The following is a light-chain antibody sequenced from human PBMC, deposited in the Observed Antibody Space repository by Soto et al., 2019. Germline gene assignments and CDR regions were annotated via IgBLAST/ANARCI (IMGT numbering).Light chain of an antibody. Sequence: EIVLTQSPGTLCLSPGERATLSCRAGQRVSSGYLAWYQQKPGQAPRLLIYGASNRATDIPDRFSGRGSGTDFTLTISRLEPEDFAVYYCQQYGSSPPSSTFGQGTRLEIK. CDR2: GAS. J-gene: IGKJ5*01. CDR1: QRVSSGY. CDR3: QQYGSSPPSST. V-gene: IGKV3-20*01.